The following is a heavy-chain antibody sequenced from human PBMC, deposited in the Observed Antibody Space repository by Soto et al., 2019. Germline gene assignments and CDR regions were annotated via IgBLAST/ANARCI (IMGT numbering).Heavy chain of an antibody. Sequence: KPSETLSLTCAVSGGSISSGGYSWSWIRQPPGKGLEWIGYIYHSGSTYYNPSLKSRVTISVDRSKNQFSLKLSSVTAADTAVYYCARGTPLFYDRSGFTRPANWFDPWGQGTLVTVSS. J-gene: IGHJ5*02. CDR3: ARGTPLFYDRSGFTRPANWFDP. CDR1: GGSISSGGYS. D-gene: IGHD3-22*01. V-gene: IGHV4-30-2*01. CDR2: IYHSGST.